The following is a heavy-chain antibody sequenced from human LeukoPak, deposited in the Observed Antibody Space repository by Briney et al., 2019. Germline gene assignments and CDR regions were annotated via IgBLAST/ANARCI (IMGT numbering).Heavy chain of an antibody. CDR1: GYSFTNYW. CDR3: AKSGSSWSFYFDN. J-gene: IGHJ4*02. D-gene: IGHD6-13*01. V-gene: IGHV5-51*01. CDR2: IYPGDSNT. Sequence: GESLKISCKGSGYSFTNYWIGWVRQMPGKGLEWLGLIYPGDSNTRYGPSFQGQVTISVDRSISTAYLQWSRLKASDTAMYYCAKSGSSWSFYFDNWGQGTLVTVSS.